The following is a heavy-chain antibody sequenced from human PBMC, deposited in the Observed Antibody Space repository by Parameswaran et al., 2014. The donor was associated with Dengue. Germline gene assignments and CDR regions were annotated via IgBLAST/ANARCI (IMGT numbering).Heavy chain of an antibody. CDR2: INPSGGST. D-gene: IGHD6-13*01. Sequence: WVRQAPGQGLEWMGIINPSGGSTSYAQKFQGRVTMTRDTSTSTVYMELSSLRSEDTAVYYCARANRSPIAAAGNGMDVWGQGTTVPSP. CDR3: ARANRSPIAAAGNGMDV. J-gene: IGHJ6*02. V-gene: IGHV1-46*01.